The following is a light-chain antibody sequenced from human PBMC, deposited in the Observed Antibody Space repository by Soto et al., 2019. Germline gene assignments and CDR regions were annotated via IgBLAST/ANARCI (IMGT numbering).Light chain of an antibody. CDR2: GTS. CDR3: QQFGNSPWT. V-gene: IGKV3-20*01. Sequence: EIVLTQSPGTLSLSPGERVTLSCRASQSVSSYLAWYQQKAGQPPRLLISGTSNRATGIPDRFSGSGSGTDFTLTISRLEPEDFAVYFCQQFGNSPWTFGQGTKVDIK. J-gene: IGKJ1*01. CDR1: QSVSSY.